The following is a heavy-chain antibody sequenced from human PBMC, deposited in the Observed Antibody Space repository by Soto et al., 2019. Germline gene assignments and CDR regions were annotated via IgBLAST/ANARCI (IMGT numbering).Heavy chain of an antibody. CDR1: GGSISSYY. Sequence: SETLSLTCTVSGGSISSYYWSWIRQPPGKGLEWIGYIYYSGSTNYNPSLKSRVTISVDTSKNQFSLKLSSVTAADTAVYYCARAFYWDDAFDIWGQGTTVTVSS. CDR3: ARAFYWDDAFDI. J-gene: IGHJ3*02. CDR2: IYYSGST. V-gene: IGHV4-59*01. D-gene: IGHD2-8*02.